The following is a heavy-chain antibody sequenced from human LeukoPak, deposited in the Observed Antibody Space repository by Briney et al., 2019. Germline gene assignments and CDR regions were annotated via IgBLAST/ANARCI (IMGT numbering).Heavy chain of an antibody. V-gene: IGHV1-46*01. D-gene: IGHD1-26*01. Sequence: ASVKVSCKASGYTFTSYYMHWVRQAPGQGLEWMGIINPSGGSTSYAQKFQGRVTMTRDTSTSTVNMQLRRLRSDDTAVYYCARPQSGSFFTGYFQKWGQGTLVTVSS. CDR3: ARPQSGSFFTGYFQK. CDR1: GYTFTSYY. CDR2: INPSGGST. J-gene: IGHJ1*01.